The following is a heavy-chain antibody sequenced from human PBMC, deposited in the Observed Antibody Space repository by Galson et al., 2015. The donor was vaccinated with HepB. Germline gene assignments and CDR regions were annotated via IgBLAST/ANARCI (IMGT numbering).Heavy chain of an antibody. CDR3: ATYNDTPDPDIVVVPAGPDAFDI. CDR1: GYTLTELS. J-gene: IGHJ3*02. D-gene: IGHD2-2*01. Sequence: SVKVSCKVSGYTLTELSMHWVRQAPGKGLEWMGGFDPEDGETIYAQKFQGRVTMTEDTSTDTAYMELSSLRSEDTAVYYCATYNDTPDPDIVVVPAGPDAFDIWGQGTMVTVSS. V-gene: IGHV1-24*01. CDR2: FDPEDGET.